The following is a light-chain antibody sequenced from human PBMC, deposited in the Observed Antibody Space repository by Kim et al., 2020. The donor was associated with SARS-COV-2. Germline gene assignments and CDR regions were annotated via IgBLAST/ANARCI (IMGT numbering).Light chain of an antibody. J-gene: IGLJ3*02. V-gene: IGLV3-25*03. Sequence: SYELTQPPSVSVSPGQTARIDCSGDALTKLYAYWYQQRPGQAPVLLIYKDTERPLGIPERFSGSSSGTTVTLTISGVQEEDEADYYCQSPDSSGTYWVFG. CDR2: KDT. CDR1: ALTKLY. CDR3: QSPDSSGTYWV.